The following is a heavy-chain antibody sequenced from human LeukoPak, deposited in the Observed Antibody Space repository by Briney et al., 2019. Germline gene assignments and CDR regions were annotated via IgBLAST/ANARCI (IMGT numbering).Heavy chain of an antibody. D-gene: IGHD6-13*01. CDR2: INTNTGNP. CDR3: ARVRSYSSSLLYFDY. Sequence: ASVKVSCKAYAYTFTSYAMNCVRQAPGQGLEWMGWINTNTGNPTYAQGLTGRFVFSLDTSVSTAYLQISSLKAEDTAVYYCARVRSYSSSLLYFDYWGQGTLVTVSS. V-gene: IGHV7-4-1*02. J-gene: IGHJ4*02. CDR1: AYTFTSYA.